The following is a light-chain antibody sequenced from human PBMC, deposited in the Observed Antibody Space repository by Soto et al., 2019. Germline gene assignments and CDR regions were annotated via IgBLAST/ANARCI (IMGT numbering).Light chain of an antibody. V-gene: IGLV3-1*01. Sequence: SYELTQPPSVSVSPGQTASITCSADKLGEKYASWYQQKPGQSPILVIYQDKKRPSGIPERFSGSNSGNTATLTISETQAMDEADYYCQAWDSSTLYVFGTGTKVTAL. CDR1: KLGEKY. J-gene: IGLJ1*01. CDR2: QDK. CDR3: QAWDSSTLYV.